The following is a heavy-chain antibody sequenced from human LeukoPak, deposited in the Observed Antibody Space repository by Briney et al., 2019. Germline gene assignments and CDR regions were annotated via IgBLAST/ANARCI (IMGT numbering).Heavy chain of an antibody. V-gene: IGHV3-48*02. Sequence: GGSLRLPCAASGFTFGSYSMNWVRQAPGKGLEWASYISSSGSTIYYADSVKGRLTISRDNAKNSLYLQLSSLRDEDTAVYYCARDCRLNCARQPGFDSWGQGTLVTVSS. CDR1: GFTFGSYS. CDR3: ARDCRLNCARQPGFDS. D-gene: IGHD1-1*01. CDR2: ISSSGSTI. J-gene: IGHJ5*01.